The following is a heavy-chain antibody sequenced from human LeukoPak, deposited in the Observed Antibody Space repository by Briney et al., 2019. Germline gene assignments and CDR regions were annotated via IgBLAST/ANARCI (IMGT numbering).Heavy chain of an antibody. V-gene: IGHV4-39*01. CDR1: GGSISSNSYY. D-gene: IGHD2-8*01. J-gene: IGHJ6*03. Sequence: SETLSLTCAVSGGSISSNSYYWGWIRQPPGKGLEWIGSIYYSGSTYYNPSLKSRVTISVDTSKNQFSLKLSSVTAADTAVYYCASINKDIVLITYYYMDVWGKGTTVTVSS. CDR2: IYYSGST. CDR3: ASINKDIVLITYYYMDV.